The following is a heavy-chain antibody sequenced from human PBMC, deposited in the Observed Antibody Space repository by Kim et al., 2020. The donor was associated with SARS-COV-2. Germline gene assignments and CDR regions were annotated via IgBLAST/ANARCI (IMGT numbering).Heavy chain of an antibody. Sequence: YPESVKGPFTISRDNAKNALYLQMNRLRGEDTAVYYCARSIVGPSTDYWGQGTLVTVSS. J-gene: IGHJ4*02. CDR3: ARSIVGPSTDY. D-gene: IGHD1-26*01. V-gene: IGHV3-74*01.